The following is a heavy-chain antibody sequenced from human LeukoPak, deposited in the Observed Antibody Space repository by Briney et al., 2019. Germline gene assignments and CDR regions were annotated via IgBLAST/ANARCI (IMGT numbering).Heavy chain of an antibody. V-gene: IGHV3-7*01. CDR2: INEVGSKT. CDR3: ARLLGTVTTFDY. D-gene: IGHD1-26*01. Sequence: PGGSLRVSCAASGFRFSGCPLSWVRQAPGKGLEWVATINEVGSKTYYDDSVKGRFTISRDNAKNSLYLEMSSLRAEDTAVYYCARLLGTVTTFDYWGQGTLVTVSS. J-gene: IGHJ4*02. CDR1: GFRFSGCP.